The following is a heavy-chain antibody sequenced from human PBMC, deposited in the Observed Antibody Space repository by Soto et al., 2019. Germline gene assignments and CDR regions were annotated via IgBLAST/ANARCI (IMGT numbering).Heavy chain of an antibody. V-gene: IGHV4-61*01. Sequence: PSDTLSLTCTVSGGSVSSGSYYWSWIRQPPGKGLEWIGYIYYSGSTNYNPSLKSRVTISVDTSKNQFSLKLSSVTAADTAVYYCARVGAVAGLVDYWGQGTLVTVSS. D-gene: IGHD6-19*01. CDR3: ARVGAVAGLVDY. CDR2: IYYSGST. CDR1: GGSVSSGSYY. J-gene: IGHJ4*02.